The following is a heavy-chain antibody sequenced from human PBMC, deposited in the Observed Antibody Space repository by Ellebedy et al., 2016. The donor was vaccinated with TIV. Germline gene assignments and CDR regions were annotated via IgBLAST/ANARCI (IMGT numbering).Heavy chain of an antibody. CDR2: INHSGST. Sequence: SETLSLXXAVSGYSISSSNWWGWIRQPPGKGLEWIGEINHSGSTNYNPSLKSRVTISVDTSKNQFSLKLSSVTAADTAVYYCARVVRGGNLSPYYFDYWGQGTLVTVSS. J-gene: IGHJ4*02. V-gene: IGHV4-4*02. CDR1: GYSISSSNW. D-gene: IGHD4-23*01. CDR3: ARVVRGGNLSPYYFDY.